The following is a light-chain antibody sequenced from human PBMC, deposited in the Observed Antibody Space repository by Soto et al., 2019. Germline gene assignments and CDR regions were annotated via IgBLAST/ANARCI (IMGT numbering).Light chain of an antibody. CDR3: SSYTSSSTLDYV. Sequence: QSVLTQPASVSGSPGQSITISCTGTSSDVGGYNYVSWYQQHPGKAPNLMIYDVSNRPSGVSNRFSGSKSGITASLTISGLQAEDEADYYCSSYTSSSTLDYVFGTGTKVTVL. J-gene: IGLJ1*01. CDR1: SSDVGGYNY. CDR2: DVS. V-gene: IGLV2-14*01.